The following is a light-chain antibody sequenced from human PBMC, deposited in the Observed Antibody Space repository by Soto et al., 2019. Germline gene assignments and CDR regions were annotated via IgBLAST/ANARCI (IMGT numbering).Light chain of an antibody. Sequence: DIQMTQSPSSLSASVGDRVTITCRASQSISTYLNWYQQKPGKAPQLLIFVASSLHSGVPSRFSGRGSGTDFTLTISSLQPADFATYYCQQSFTTPRTFGQGTKLDVK. CDR2: VAS. J-gene: IGKJ2*01. V-gene: IGKV1-39*01. CDR1: QSISTY. CDR3: QQSFTTPRT.